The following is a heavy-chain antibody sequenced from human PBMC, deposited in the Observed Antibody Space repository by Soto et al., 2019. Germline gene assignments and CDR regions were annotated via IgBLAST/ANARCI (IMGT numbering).Heavy chain of an antibody. CDR1: GFTFSSYS. Sequence: GGSLRLSCAASGFTFSSYSMNWVRQAPGKGLEWVSSISTSSSHIYYADSLKGRFTISRDNAKNSLYLLMNSLRAEDTAVYYCARDDYGFLGLPFNYFDYWGQGALVTVSS. CDR3: ARDDYGFLGLPFNYFDY. V-gene: IGHV3-21*01. J-gene: IGHJ4*02. D-gene: IGHD3-16*01. CDR2: ISTSSSHI.